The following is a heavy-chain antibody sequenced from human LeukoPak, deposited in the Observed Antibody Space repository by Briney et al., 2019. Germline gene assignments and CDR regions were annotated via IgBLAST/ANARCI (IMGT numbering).Heavy chain of an antibody. V-gene: IGHV3-30*04. Sequence: GGSLRLSCAASGFTFSSYAMHWVRQAPGKGLEWMAVISYDGSNKYYADSVKGRFTISRDNSKNTLYLQMNSLRAEDTAVYYCASFKAGTFDYWGQGTLVTVSS. D-gene: IGHD6-19*01. CDR2: ISYDGSNK. J-gene: IGHJ4*02. CDR1: GFTFSSYA. CDR3: ASFKAGTFDY.